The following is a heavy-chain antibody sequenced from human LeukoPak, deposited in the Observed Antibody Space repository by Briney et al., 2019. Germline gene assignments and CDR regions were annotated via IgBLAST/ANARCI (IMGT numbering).Heavy chain of an antibody. CDR3: ATRDYYDSSGVLI. CDR1: GYTFTGYY. Sequence: ASVKVSCTASGYTFTGYYMHWVRQAPGQGLEWMGWINPNSGGTNYAQKFQGRVTMTRDTSISTAYMELSRLRSDDTAVYYCATRDYYDSSGVLIWGQGTLVTVSS. V-gene: IGHV1-2*02. CDR2: INPNSGGT. J-gene: IGHJ4*02. D-gene: IGHD3-22*01.